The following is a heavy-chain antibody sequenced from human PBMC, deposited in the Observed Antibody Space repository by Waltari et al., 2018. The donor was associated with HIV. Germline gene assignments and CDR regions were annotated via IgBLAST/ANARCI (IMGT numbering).Heavy chain of an antibody. CDR2: IYSASKT. V-gene: IGHV3-53*01. CDR3: ARGLDYYGSGSPPPYIDY. D-gene: IGHD3-10*01. Sequence: EVQLVQSGGGLIQPGGSLRLSCVVSGFTITTNYMTWVRQTPGKGLEWVAIIYSASKTYYVDSVKGRFTVSRDMSKNTIYLQMNHLRVEDTAVYYCARGLDYYGSGSPPPYIDYWGQGTLVTVSS. CDR1: GFTITTNY. J-gene: IGHJ4*02.